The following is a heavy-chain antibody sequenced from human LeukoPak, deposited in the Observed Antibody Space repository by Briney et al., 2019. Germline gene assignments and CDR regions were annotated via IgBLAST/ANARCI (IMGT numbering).Heavy chain of an antibody. V-gene: IGHV3-23*01. Sequence: GGSLRLSCAASGFTFSSYAMSWVRQAPGTGLEWVSAISGSGGSTYYADSVKGRFTISRDNSKSTLYLQMNSLIAEDTAVYYCAKDKYSPNINYRFDPWGPGTLVTVSS. J-gene: IGHJ5*02. D-gene: IGHD5-18*01. CDR1: GFTFSSYA. CDR3: AKDKYSPNINYRFDP. CDR2: ISGSGGST.